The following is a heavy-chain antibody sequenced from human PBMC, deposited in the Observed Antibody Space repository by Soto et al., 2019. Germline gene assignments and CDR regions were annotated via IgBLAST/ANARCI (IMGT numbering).Heavy chain of an antibody. CDR3: ARVLRGYCSSTSCYAGFEYYYYYMDV. V-gene: IGHV3-21*01. CDR1: GFTFSSYS. D-gene: IGHD2-2*01. Sequence: GGSLRLSCAASGFTFSSYSMNWVRQAPGKGLEWVSSISSSSSYIYYADSVKGRFTISRDNAKNSLYLQMNSLRAEDRAVYYCARVLRGYCSSTSCYAGFEYYYYYMDVWGKGTTVTVSS. CDR2: ISSSSSYI. J-gene: IGHJ6*03.